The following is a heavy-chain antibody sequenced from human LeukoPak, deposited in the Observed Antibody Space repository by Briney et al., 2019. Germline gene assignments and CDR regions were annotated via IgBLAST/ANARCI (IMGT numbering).Heavy chain of an antibody. D-gene: IGHD3-10*01. Sequence: GGSLRLSCAASGFTFSDYNMRWIRQAPGKGLEWVSSISRSGSTKYYADSVKGRFTISRDNAKNSLFLQMNSLRAEDTAVYYCARHEGPGSYYNIRNYYYYMDVWGKGTTVTISS. CDR1: GFTFSDYN. CDR2: ISRSGSTK. V-gene: IGHV3-11*04. CDR3: ARHEGPGSYYNIRNYYYYMDV. J-gene: IGHJ6*03.